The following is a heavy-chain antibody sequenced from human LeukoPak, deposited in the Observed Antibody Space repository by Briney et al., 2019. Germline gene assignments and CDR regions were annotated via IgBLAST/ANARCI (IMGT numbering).Heavy chain of an antibody. J-gene: IGHJ3*02. V-gene: IGHV3-30-3*01. D-gene: IGHD3-16*01. CDR3: ARKTLGVAFDI. Sequence: GRSLRLSCAASGFTFSSYAMHWVRQAPGKGLEWVAVISYDGSNKYYADSVKGRFTISRDNSKNTLYLQMNSLRAEDTAVYYCARKTLGVAFDIWGQGTVVTVSS. CDR2: ISYDGSNK. CDR1: GFTFSSYA.